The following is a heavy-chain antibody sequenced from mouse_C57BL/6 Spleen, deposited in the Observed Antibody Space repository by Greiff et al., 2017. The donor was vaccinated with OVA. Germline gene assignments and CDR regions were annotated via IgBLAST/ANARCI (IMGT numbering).Heavy chain of an antibody. J-gene: IGHJ1*03. Sequence: QVHVKQPGAELVKPGASVKLSCKASGYTFTSYWMHWVKQRPGRGLEWIGRIDPNSGGTKYNEKFKSKATLTVDKPSSTAYMQLSSLTSEDSAVYYCARGGTTVVARSYWYFDVWGTGTTVTVSS. CDR1: GYTFTSYW. CDR2: IDPNSGGT. D-gene: IGHD1-1*01. CDR3: ARGGTTVVARSYWYFDV. V-gene: IGHV1-72*01.